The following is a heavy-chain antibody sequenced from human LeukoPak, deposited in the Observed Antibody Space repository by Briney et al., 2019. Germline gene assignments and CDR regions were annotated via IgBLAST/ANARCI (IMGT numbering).Heavy chain of an antibody. Sequence: PSQTLSLTCTVSGASISSGTFYWNWIRQPAGKGLERVGRSYSSGSYNYNPSLKSRVTISVDTSKNQFSLKLTSVTATDTAVYYCARAYSPTDYFDYWGQGTLVTVSS. D-gene: IGHD6-13*01. J-gene: IGHJ4*02. CDR1: GASISSGTFY. V-gene: IGHV4-61*02. CDR3: ARAYSPTDYFDY. CDR2: SYSSGSY.